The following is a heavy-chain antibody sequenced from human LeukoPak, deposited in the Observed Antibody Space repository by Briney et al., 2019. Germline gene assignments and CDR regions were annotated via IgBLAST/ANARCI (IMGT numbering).Heavy chain of an antibody. CDR3: ARFTRDSSSSSGYYFDY. CDR2: IYTSGST. CDR1: GVSVTSYY. D-gene: IGHD6-13*01. J-gene: IGHJ4*02. Sequence: SETLSLTCTVSGVSVTSYYWSWLRQPAGKGLEWIGRIYTSGSTSYNPSLRSRLTMSVDTSKNQFSLNLSSVTAADTAVYYCARFTRDSSSSSGYYFDYWGQGTLVTVSS. V-gene: IGHV4-4*07.